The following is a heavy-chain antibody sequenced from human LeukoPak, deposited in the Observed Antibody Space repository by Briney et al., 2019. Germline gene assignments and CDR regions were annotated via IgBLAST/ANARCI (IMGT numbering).Heavy chain of an antibody. J-gene: IGHJ3*02. Sequence: PSETLSLTCAVYGGSFSGYYWSWIRQPPGTGLEWIGEINHSGGTNYNPSLKSRVTISVDTSKNQFSLKLSSVTAADTAVYYCASAMIGVPDDAFDIWGQGTMVTVSS. CDR2: INHSGGT. V-gene: IGHV4-34*01. D-gene: IGHD3-22*01. CDR1: GGSFSGYY. CDR3: ASAMIGVPDDAFDI.